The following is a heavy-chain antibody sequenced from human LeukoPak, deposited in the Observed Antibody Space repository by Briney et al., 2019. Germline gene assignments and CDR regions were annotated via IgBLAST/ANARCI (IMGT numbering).Heavy chain of an antibody. D-gene: IGHD3-22*01. Sequence: SETLSLTCTVSGGSISSSSYYWGWIRQPPGKGLEWIGSINYSGNTYYNPSLSSRVTISVDTSKNQFSLKLSSVTAADTAVYYCVGYYDSSGYYFDYWGQGTLVTVSS. V-gene: IGHV4-39*07. CDR1: GGSISSSSYY. CDR2: INYSGNT. CDR3: VGYYDSSGYYFDY. J-gene: IGHJ4*02.